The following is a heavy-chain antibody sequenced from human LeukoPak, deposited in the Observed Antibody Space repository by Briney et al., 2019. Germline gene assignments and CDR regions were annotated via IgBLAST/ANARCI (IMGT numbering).Heavy chain of an antibody. CDR3: VGDLGPAWY. CDR2: IKQDGSEK. J-gene: IGHJ4*02. CDR1: GFTFNNNW. Sequence: PGGSLRLSCAASGFTFNNNWMTWVRQAPGKGLEWVANIKQDGSEKYYVNSVKGRFTISRDNAKNSLYLQMNSLRVEDTAVYYCVGDLGPAWYWGQGTLVIVSS. V-gene: IGHV3-7*01.